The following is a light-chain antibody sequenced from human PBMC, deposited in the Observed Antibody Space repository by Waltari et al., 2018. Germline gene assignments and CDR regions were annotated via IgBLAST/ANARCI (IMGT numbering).Light chain of an antibody. CDR3: QVWDNSNGV. CDR2: RDD. CDR1: NIGMKN. V-gene: IGLV3-9*01. J-gene: IGLJ3*02. Sequence: SYELTQPVSVSVAQGQTAKITCGGDNIGMKNVHWYQHRPGQAPLPVLDRDDNRPPGIPDRFSGSKSGNTATLTISGAQAGDEAAYYCQVWDNSNGVFGGGT.